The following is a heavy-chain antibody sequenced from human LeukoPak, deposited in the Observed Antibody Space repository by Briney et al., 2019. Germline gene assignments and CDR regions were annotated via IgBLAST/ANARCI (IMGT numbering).Heavy chain of an antibody. D-gene: IGHD6-19*01. Sequence: GGSLRLSCAASGFTFMNYAMNWVRQAPGKGLEWVSAITGSGGSTYYADSVKGRFTISRDNSKNTVYLQMNSLRVDDTAVYYCANSKVADFHYWGQGTRVTVSS. CDR2: ITGSGGST. V-gene: IGHV3-23*01. CDR3: ANSKVADFHY. CDR1: GFTFMNYA. J-gene: IGHJ4*02.